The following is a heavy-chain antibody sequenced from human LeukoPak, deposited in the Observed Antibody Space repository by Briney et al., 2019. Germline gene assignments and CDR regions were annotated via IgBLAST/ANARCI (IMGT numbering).Heavy chain of an antibody. CDR1: GFTFSKHW. V-gene: IGHV3-7*03. Sequence: PGGSLRLSCAASGFTFSKHWMNWVRQAPGKGLEWVANIKQGGRETNYVGSVRGRFTVSRDDARNSLYLQMHSLRAEDTAIYYCARGPDYGTRTDHLDYWGQGTLVTVSS. D-gene: IGHD4/OR15-4a*01. J-gene: IGHJ4*02. CDR2: IKQGGRET. CDR3: ARGPDYGTRTDHLDY.